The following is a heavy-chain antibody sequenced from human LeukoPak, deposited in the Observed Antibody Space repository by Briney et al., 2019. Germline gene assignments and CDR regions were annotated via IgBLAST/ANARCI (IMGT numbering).Heavy chain of an antibody. D-gene: IGHD3-10*01. Sequence: PGGSLRLSCAASGFTFSSYAMSWVRQAPGKGLEWVSTISGSGAYTYYADSVKGRFTISRDNSKNTLYLQMNSLRAEDTAVYYCAKDSSGSGSFWRTDYYYYGMDVWGQGTTVTVSS. CDR2: ISGSGAYT. V-gene: IGHV3-23*01. CDR3: AKDSSGSGSFWRTDYYYYGMDV. CDR1: GFTFSSYA. J-gene: IGHJ6*02.